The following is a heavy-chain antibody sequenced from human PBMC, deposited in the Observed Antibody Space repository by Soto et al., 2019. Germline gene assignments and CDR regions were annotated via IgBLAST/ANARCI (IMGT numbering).Heavy chain of an antibody. CDR3: VKGYWKGDV. CDR1: GFTFSTYA. D-gene: IGHD1-1*01. CDR2: ISGSGGSI. V-gene: IGHV3-23*01. Sequence: EVQLLESGGGLVQPGGSLRLSCAASGFTFSTYAMNWVRQAPGNGLEWVSAISGSGGSIHYADSVKGRFTISRDNSKNTLYLQMNSLRDEDTAVYHCVKGYWKGDVWWQGTTVTVSS. J-gene: IGHJ6*01.